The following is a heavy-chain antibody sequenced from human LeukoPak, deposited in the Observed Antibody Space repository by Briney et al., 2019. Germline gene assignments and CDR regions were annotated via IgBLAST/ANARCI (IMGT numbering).Heavy chain of an antibody. CDR1: GVSISSSSYY. CDR2: IYYSGST. J-gene: IGHJ5*02. Sequence: PSETLSLTCTVSGVSISSSSYYWGWIRQPPGKGLEWIGSIYYSGSTYYNPSLKSRVTISVDTSKNQFSLKLSSVTTADTAVYYWSIQGTRCRSTSSYMDCFDPWGQGTLVTVSS. D-gene: IGHD2-2*02. V-gene: IGHV4-39*01. CDR3: SIQGTRCRSTSSYMDCFDP.